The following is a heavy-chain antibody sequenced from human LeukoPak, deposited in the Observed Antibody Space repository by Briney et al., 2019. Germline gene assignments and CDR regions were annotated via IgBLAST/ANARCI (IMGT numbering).Heavy chain of an antibody. CDR3: ARVRAGHYFDY. J-gene: IGHJ4*02. CDR1: GFTFSSYD. CDR2: ISSSGSTI. V-gene: IGHV3-48*01. Sequence: GGSLRLSCAASGFTFSSYDMNWVRRAPGKGLKWVSYISSSGSTIYYADSVKGRFTISRDNAKNSLYLQMNSLRAEDTAVYYCARVRAGHYFDYWGQGTLVTVSS. D-gene: IGHD6-19*01.